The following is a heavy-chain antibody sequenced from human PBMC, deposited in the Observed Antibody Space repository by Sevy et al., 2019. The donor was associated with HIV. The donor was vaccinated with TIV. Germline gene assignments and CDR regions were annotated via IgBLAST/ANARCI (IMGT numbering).Heavy chain of an antibody. J-gene: IGHJ4*02. CDR2: INSDGSST. CDR3: ARVADYYGSGSYYTIFDY. D-gene: IGHD3-10*01. CDR1: GFTFSSYW. Sequence: GGSLRLSCAASGFTFSSYWMHWVRQAPGKGLVWVSRINSDGSSTSYADSVKGRFTISRDNAKNTLYLQMNSLRAEDTAVYYCARVADYYGSGSYYTIFDYWSQGTLVTVSS. V-gene: IGHV3-74*01.